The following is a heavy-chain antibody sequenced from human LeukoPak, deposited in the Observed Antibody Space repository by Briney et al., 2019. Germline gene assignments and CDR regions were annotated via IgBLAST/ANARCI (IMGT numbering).Heavy chain of an antibody. Sequence: GGSLRLSCVTSGFSVSNNYMSWVRQAPGQGLEWVSVIYSGGSTYYADSVKGRFTISRDNSKNTVYLQMNSLRAEDTAVYYCARAPMASVTTVDHLGQGTLVTVSS. CDR1: GFSVSNNY. D-gene: IGHD4-17*01. CDR3: ARAPMASVTTVDH. CDR2: IYSGGST. V-gene: IGHV3-66*01. J-gene: IGHJ4*02.